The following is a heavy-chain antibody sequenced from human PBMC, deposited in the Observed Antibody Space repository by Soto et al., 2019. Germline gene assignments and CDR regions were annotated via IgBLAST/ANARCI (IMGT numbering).Heavy chain of an antibody. Sequence: GGSLRLSCAASGFTFSTYPMHWVRQAPGKGLEWVAVISYDGSNKYYADSVKGRFTISRDNSKNTQYLQMNSLRAEDTAVYYCARDPIFYSNYNYNYYGMDVWGQGTTVTVSS. V-gene: IGHV3-30-3*01. D-gene: IGHD4-4*01. J-gene: IGHJ6*02. CDR1: GFTFSTYP. CDR3: ARDPIFYSNYNYNYYGMDV. CDR2: ISYDGSNK.